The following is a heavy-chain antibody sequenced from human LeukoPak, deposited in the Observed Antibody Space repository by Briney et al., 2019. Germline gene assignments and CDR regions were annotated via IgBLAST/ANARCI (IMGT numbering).Heavy chain of an antibody. CDR2: INHSGST. CDR3: ARHSYGKFDY. CDR1: GFTFSSYS. J-gene: IGHJ4*02. V-gene: IGHV4-34*01. Sequence: PGGSLRLSCAASGFTFSSYSMNWVRQPPGKGLEWIGEINHSGSTNYNPSLKSRVTISVDTSKNQFSLKLSSVTAADTAVYYCARHSYGKFDYWGQGTLVTVSS. D-gene: IGHD5-18*01.